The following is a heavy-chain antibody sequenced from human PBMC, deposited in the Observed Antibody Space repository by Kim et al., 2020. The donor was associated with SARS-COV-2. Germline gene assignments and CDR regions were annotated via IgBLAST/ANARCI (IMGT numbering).Heavy chain of an antibody. CDR3: ARQDDGSAYSDY. Sequence: GESLKISCKASGYTFATYWIAWVRQMPGKGLEWMGIIYGGNFNTRYSPSFQGQVTISADTSITTAFLQLSSLKASDSAMYYCARQDDGSAYSDYWGQGTLVPVSS. J-gene: IGHJ4*02. CDR1: GYTFATYW. D-gene: IGHD3-22*01. V-gene: IGHV5-51*01. CDR2: IYGGNFNT.